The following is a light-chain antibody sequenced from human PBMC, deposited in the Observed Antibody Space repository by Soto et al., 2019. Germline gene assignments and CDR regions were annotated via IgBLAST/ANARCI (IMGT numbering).Light chain of an antibody. V-gene: IGKV1-8*01. CDR3: QQYYSYPPT. Sequence: IRMNQSPSLFPASTGNRGTLTCPADPGISHYLAWYQQKPGKAPKPLIYAASTLQSGVPSRFSGSGSGTDFTLTISCLQSEDFATYYCQQYYSYPPTFGQGTKLEIK. J-gene: IGKJ2*01. CDR1: PGISHY. CDR2: AAS.